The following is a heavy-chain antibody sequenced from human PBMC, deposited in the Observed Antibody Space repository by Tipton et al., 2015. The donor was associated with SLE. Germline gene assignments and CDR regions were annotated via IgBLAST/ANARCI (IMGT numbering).Heavy chain of an antibody. D-gene: IGHD1-1*01. Sequence: TLSLTCTVSGGSISDNSYYWAWIRQPPGKGLDWIGTISYGGTTSYNPSLKSRVSMSVDTSKNQLSLKLSSVTAADTAVYYCARGLLEPGDYWGQGTLVTVSS. V-gene: IGHV4-39*01. CDR3: ARGLLEPGDY. CDR1: GGSISDNSYY. CDR2: ISYGGTT. J-gene: IGHJ4*02.